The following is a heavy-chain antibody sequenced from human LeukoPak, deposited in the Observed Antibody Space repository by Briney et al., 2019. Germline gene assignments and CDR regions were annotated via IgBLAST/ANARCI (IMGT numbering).Heavy chain of an antibody. Sequence: GGSLRLSCAASGFTFRSFGMHWVRQAPGKRLEWVAFIRYDGRNKYYADSVKGRFTISRDNSKNTLYLQMNSLRAEDTAVYYCAKDWSGEMDYWGQGTLVTVSS. CDR3: AKDWSGEMDY. J-gene: IGHJ4*02. CDR2: IRYDGRNK. CDR1: GFTFRSFG. D-gene: IGHD4-17*01. V-gene: IGHV3-30*02.